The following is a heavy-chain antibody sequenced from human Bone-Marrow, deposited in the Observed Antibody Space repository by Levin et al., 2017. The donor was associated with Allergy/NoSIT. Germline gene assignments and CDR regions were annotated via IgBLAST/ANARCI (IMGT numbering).Heavy chain of an antibody. Sequence: GGSLRLSCAASGFTFSSYWMSWVRQAPGKGLEWVANIKQDGSEKYYVDSVKGRFTISRDNAKNSLYLQMNSLRAEDTAVYYCASHGTLGYDSSGYFYFDYWGQGTLVTVSS. J-gene: IGHJ4*02. D-gene: IGHD3-22*01. CDR1: GFTFSSYW. CDR2: IKQDGSEK. CDR3: ASHGTLGYDSSGYFYFDY. V-gene: IGHV3-7*01.